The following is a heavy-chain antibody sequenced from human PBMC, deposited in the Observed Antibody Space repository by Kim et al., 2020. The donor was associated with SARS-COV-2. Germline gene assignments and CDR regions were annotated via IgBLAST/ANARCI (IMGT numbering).Heavy chain of an antibody. CDR1: GYSFTGFTGYN. CDR3: ARETIEESFDP. J-gene: IGHJ5*02. V-gene: IGHV1-2*06. Sequence: ASVKVSCKASGYSFTGFTGYNIHWVRQAPGQGLEWMGRINPHTGGTNYAQKFQGRVTMNRDTSITTAYMELSSLRSDDTAVYYCARETIEESFDPWGQGTLVLVSS. D-gene: IGHD3-3*01. CDR2: INPHTGGT.